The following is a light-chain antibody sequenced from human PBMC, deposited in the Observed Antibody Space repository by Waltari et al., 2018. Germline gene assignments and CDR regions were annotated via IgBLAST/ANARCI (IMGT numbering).Light chain of an antibody. Sequence: QSALTQPASVSGSPGQSITISCTGTSSDVGGFNYVSWYQQHPGKAPKRMIYEVSNRPSGVSNRFPGSKSGNPASLTISGLQAEDEVDYYCSSYTSSSTPVVFGGGTKMTVL. CDR2: EVS. CDR3: SSYTSSSTPVV. V-gene: IGLV2-14*01. CDR1: SSDVGGFNY. J-gene: IGLJ2*01.